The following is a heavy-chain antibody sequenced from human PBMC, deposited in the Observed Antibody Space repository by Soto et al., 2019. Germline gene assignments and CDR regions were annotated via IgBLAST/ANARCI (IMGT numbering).Heavy chain of an antibody. Sequence: GGSLRLSCAASGFTFSSYSMNGVHQAPGKGLEWVSSISSSSSYIYYADSVKCRFTISRDNAKNSLYLQMNSLRAEDTAVYYCASESGDFLHWGQGTMVTVSS. CDR3: ASESGDFLH. CDR2: ISSSSSYI. CDR1: GFTFSSYS. D-gene: IGHD4-17*01. V-gene: IGHV3-21*01. J-gene: IGHJ3*01.